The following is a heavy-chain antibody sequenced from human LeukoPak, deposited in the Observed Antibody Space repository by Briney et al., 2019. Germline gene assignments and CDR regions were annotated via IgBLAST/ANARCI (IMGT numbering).Heavy chain of an antibody. CDR2: ISAYNGNT. CDR1: GYTFTIYG. J-gene: IGHJ4*02. CDR3: ARESSSPKSVYLDY. Sequence: ASVKVSCKASGYTFTIYGISWVRQAPGQGLEWMGWISAYNGNTNYAQKLQGRVTMTTDTSTSTAYMELRSLRSDDTAVYYCARESSSPKSVYLDYWGQGTLVTVSS. V-gene: IGHV1-18*01. D-gene: IGHD6-6*01.